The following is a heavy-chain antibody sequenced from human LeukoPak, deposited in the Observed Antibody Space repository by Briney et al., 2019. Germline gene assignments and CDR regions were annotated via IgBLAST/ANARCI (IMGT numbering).Heavy chain of an antibody. CDR3: AETGDSSGWYRSFDY. V-gene: IGHV1-69*05. D-gene: IGHD6-19*01. J-gene: IGHJ4*02. CDR2: IIPIFGTA. CDR1: GGTFSSYA. Sequence: GSSVKVSCKASGGTFSSYAISWVRQAPGQGLEWMGGIIPIFGTANYAQKFQGRVTITTDESTSTAHMELSSLRSEDTAVYYCAETGDSSGWYRSFDYWGQGTLVTVSS.